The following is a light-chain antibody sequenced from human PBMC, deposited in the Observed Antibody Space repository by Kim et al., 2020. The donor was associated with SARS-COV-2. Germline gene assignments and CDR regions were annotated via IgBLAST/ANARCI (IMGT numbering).Light chain of an antibody. CDR1: RHNLGLQG. CDR2: RDT. CDR3: SAWDSSLSSWV. Sequence: PNATQTCTAIRHNLGLQGAGWLQPHAGHPPKLLSYRDTNRPSGISVGLSASRSGSTASLTITGHQPEDEADYYCSAWDSSLSSWVFGGGTQLTVL. J-gene: IGLJ3*02. V-gene: IGLV10-54*01.